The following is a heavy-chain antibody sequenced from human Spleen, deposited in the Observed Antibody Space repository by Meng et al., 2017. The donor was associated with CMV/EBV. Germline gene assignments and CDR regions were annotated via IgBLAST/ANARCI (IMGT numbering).Heavy chain of an antibody. CDR1: GGSFSGYY. D-gene: IGHD6-6*01. CDR2: IYYSGST. CDR3: ARLSVSNYVDY. Sequence: SETLSLTCAVYGGSFSGYYWSWIRQPPGKGLEWIGSIYYSGSTYYNPSLKSRVTISVDTSKNQFSLKLSSVTAADTAVYYCARLSVSNYVDYWGQGTLVTVSS. J-gene: IGHJ4*02. V-gene: IGHV4-34*01.